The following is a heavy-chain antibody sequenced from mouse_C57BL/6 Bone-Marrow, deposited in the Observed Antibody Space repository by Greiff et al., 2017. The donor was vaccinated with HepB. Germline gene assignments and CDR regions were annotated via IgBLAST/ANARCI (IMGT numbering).Heavy chain of an antibody. CDR1: GYAFTNYL. CDR2: INPGSGGT. CDR3: ARVRGGWFAY. J-gene: IGHJ3*01. V-gene: IGHV1-54*01. D-gene: IGHD3-2*02. Sequence: ESGAELVRPGTSVKVSCKASGYAFTNYLIEWVKQRPGQGLEWIGVINPGSGGTNYNEKFKGKATLTADKSSSTAYMQLSSLTSEDSAVYFCARVRGGWFAYWGQGTLVTVSA.